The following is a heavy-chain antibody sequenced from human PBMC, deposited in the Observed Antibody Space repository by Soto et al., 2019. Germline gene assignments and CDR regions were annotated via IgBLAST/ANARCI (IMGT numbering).Heavy chain of an antibody. CDR2: INAANGDT. J-gene: IGHJ5*02. D-gene: IGHD6-13*01. Sequence: ASVKVSCKASGYTFTSYGIHWLRQAPGQRLEWMGWINAANGDTKYSPKFQGRVTITRDTSASTAYMELSSLRSEDTAVYYCVRRHVSATGIDWFDPWGQGTLVTVSS. CDR3: VRRHVSATGIDWFDP. CDR1: GYTFTSYG. V-gene: IGHV1-3*01.